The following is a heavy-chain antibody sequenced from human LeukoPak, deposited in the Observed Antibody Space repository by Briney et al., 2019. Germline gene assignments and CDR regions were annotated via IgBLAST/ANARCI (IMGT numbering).Heavy chain of an antibody. D-gene: IGHD2-8*01. Sequence: PSETLSLTCTVSGGSISSYYWSWIRQPPGKGLEWIGYIYYSGSTNYNPSLKSRVTISVDTSKNQFSLKLSSVTAADTAVYYCARDRDCTNGVCYGDYYMDVWGKGTTVTVSS. CDR3: ARDRDCTNGVCYGDYYMDV. V-gene: IGHV4-59*01. CDR1: GGSISSYY. CDR2: IYYSGST. J-gene: IGHJ6*03.